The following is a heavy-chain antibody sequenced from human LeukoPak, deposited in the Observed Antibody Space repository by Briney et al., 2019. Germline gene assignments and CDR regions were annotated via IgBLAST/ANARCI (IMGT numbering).Heavy chain of an antibody. CDR2: ISDDGSSK. Sequence: GGSLRLSCAASGFSFISYGMHWVRQAPGKGLEWVGVISDDGSSKDYADSVKGRFTISRDNSKEILYLQMNGLRDEDTAVYYCAKRPSDYADYVTYFAYWGQGTLVTVSS. J-gene: IGHJ4*02. CDR3: AKRPSDYADYVTYFAY. D-gene: IGHD4-17*01. CDR1: GFSFISYG. V-gene: IGHV3-30*18.